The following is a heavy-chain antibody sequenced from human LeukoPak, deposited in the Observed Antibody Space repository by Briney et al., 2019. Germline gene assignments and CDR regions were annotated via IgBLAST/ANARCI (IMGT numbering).Heavy chain of an antibody. Sequence: SETLSLTCTVSGGSISSYYWSWLRQPPGKGLEWIGYIYTSGSTNYNPSLKSRVTISVDTSKNQFSLKLSSVTAADTAVYYCARGKYYYDSSGSFDYWGQGTLVTVSS. V-gene: IGHV4-4*09. D-gene: IGHD3-22*01. CDR3: ARGKYYYDSSGSFDY. J-gene: IGHJ4*02. CDR2: IYTSGST. CDR1: GGSISSYY.